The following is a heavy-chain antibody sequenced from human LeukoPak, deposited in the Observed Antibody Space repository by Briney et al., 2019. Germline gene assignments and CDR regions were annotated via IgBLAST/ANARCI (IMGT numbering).Heavy chain of an antibody. V-gene: IGHV4-34*01. Sequence: SETLSLTCAVYGGSFSGYYWSWIRQPPGKGLECIGEINHSGSTNYNPSLTSRVTISVDTSKNQFSLKLSSVTAADTAVYYCARLGPPYYDYGWGSSNYFDYWGQGTLVTVSS. D-gene: IGHD3-16*01. CDR2: INHSGST. J-gene: IGHJ4*02. CDR1: GGSFSGYY. CDR3: ARLGPPYYDYGWGSSNYFDY.